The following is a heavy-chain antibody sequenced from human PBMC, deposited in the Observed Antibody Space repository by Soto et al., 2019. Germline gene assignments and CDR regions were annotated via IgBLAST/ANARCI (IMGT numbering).Heavy chain of an antibody. V-gene: IGHV4-31*03. D-gene: IGHD6-13*01. CDR1: GGSISSGGYY. J-gene: IGHJ4*02. CDR3: ARVRNREQQLAVTYYFDY. Sequence: QVQLQESGPGLVKPSQTLSLTCTVSGGSISSGGYYWSWIRQHPGKGLEWIGYIYYSGSTYYNPSLKSRVTISVDTSKNQFSLKLSSVTAADTAVYYCARVRNREQQLAVTYYFDYWGQGTLVTVSS. CDR2: IYYSGST.